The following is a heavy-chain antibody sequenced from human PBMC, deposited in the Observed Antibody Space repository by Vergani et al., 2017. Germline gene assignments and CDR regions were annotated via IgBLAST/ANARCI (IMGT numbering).Heavy chain of an antibody. CDR1: GGSISSYH. D-gene: IGHD6-13*01. CDR3: ARSIGSSSWYGLDFDY. V-gene: IGHV4-59*01. CDR2: IYYSGST. Sequence: QVQLQESGPGLVKPSETLSLTCTVSGGSISSYHWSWIRQPPGKGLEWIGYIYYSGSTNYNPSLKSRVTISVDTSKNQFSLKLSSVTAADTAVYYCARSIGSSSWYGLDFDYWGQGTLVTVSA. J-gene: IGHJ4*02.